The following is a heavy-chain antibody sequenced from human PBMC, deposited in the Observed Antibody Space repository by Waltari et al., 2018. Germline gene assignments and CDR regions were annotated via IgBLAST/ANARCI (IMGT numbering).Heavy chain of an antibody. CDR2: INPSGGST. V-gene: IGHV1-46*01. J-gene: IGHJ6*02. Sequence: QVQLVQSGAEVKKPGASVKIYCKTSEYTFTSSYIHWVRQAPGQGLEWMGIINPSGGSTIYAQKFQDRVTMTRDTSTSTGYMELSSLRSDDTAVYYCALDTGALWMDVWGQGTTVTVSS. D-gene: IGHD2-21*01. CDR3: ALDTGALWMDV. CDR1: EYTFTSSY.